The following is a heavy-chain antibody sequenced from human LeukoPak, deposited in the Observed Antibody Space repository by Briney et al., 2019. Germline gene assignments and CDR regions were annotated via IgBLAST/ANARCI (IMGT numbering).Heavy chain of an antibody. Sequence: SETLSLTCTVYGGSISSYYWSWIRQPPGKGLEWIGYIYYSGSTNYNPSLKSRVTISVDTSKNQFSLKLSSVTAADTAVYYCARVDGSGYLDYWGQGTLVTVSS. CDR1: GGSISSYY. J-gene: IGHJ4*02. CDR2: IYYSGST. D-gene: IGHD3-22*01. V-gene: IGHV4-59*08. CDR3: ARVDGSGYLDY.